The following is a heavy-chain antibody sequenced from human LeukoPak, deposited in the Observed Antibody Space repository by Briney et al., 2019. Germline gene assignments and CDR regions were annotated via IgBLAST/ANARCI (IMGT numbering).Heavy chain of an antibody. CDR2: ISSSGSTI. CDR1: GFTFSDYY. V-gene: IGHV3-11*01. CDR3: AREGIAAAGLMDV. Sequence: GGSLRLSCAASGFTFSDYYMSWHRPAPGEGLEWGSYISSSGSTIYYADSVKGRFTISRDNAKNSLYLQMNSLRAEDTAVYYCAREGIAAAGLMDVWAKGPRSPSPQ. J-gene: IGHJ6*04. D-gene: IGHD6-13*01.